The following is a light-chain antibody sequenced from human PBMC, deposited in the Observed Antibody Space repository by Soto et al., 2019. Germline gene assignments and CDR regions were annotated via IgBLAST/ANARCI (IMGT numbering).Light chain of an antibody. CDR3: SAYTTSSTTLYV. V-gene: IGLV2-14*01. J-gene: IGLJ1*01. Sequence: QSALTQPASVSGSPGQSIAISCTGTSSDVGRYNYVSWYQQHPGKAPKVIIYEVSYRPSGVSNRFSGSKSGNTASLTISGLPAEDEADYYCSAYTTSSTTLYVFGTGTKLTVL. CDR1: SSDVGRYNY. CDR2: EVS.